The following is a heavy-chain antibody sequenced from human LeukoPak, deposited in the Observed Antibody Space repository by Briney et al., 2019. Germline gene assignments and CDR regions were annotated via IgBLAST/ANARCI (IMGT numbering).Heavy chain of an antibody. CDR1: GGSVSNNY. D-gene: IGHD1-26*01. CDR3: ARMVGATRCDI. Sequence: SETLSLTCTDPGGSVSNNYWSWIRQPPGKGLEWIGRIHTSGSANYDPSLKSRVTMSVGTSKSQFSLTLSSVTAADTAVYYCARMVGATRCDIWGQGKMVTVSS. CDR2: IHTSGSA. V-gene: IGHV4-4*07. J-gene: IGHJ3*02.